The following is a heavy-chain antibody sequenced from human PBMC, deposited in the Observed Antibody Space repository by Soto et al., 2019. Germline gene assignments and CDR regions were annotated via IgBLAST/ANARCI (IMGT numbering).Heavy chain of an antibody. CDR1: GFSFSIYS. CDR2: ISGSSSAK. CDR3: AILTVPTNPFDS. D-gene: IGHD1-20*01. J-gene: IGHJ4*02. V-gene: IGHV3-48*02. Sequence: EVQLVESGGGLVQPGGSLRLSCAASGFSFSIYSMNWVRQSPGKGLEWVSYISGSSSAKNYADSVKGRFTVSRDNARNSLYLQLNSLRDEDTAVYFCAILTVPTNPFDSWGQGTLVTVSS.